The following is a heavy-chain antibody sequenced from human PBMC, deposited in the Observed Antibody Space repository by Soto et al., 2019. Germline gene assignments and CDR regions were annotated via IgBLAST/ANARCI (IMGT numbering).Heavy chain of an antibody. V-gene: IGHV4-34*01. J-gene: IGHJ4*02. CDR3: AGRPTVSTNYFYH. CDR1: GGSFSGYY. Sequence: SETLSLTCAVYGGSFSGYYWSWIRQPPGKGLEWIGEINHSGSTNYNPSLKSRVTISVDTSKNQFSLKLSSVTAADTAVYYCAGRPTVSTNYFYHWGQGSLGTASA. D-gene: IGHD4-17*01. CDR2: INHSGST.